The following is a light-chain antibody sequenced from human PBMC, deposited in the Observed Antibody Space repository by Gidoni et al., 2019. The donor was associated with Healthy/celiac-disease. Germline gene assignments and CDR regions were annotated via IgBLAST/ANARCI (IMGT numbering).Light chain of an antibody. CDR2: AAS. CDR1: QSISSY. Sequence: DIQMTQSPSSLSASVGDRVTITCRASQSISSYLNWYQQKPGKAPKLLIYAASSLQSGVPARFSGSGSGTDFTLNISSLQPEEVATYYCQQSYSTPITFGQGTRLEIK. J-gene: IGKJ5*01. V-gene: IGKV1-39*01. CDR3: QQSYSTPIT.